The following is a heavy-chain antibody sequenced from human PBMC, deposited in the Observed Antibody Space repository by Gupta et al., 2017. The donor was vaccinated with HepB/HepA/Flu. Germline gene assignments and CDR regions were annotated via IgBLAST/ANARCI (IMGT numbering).Heavy chain of an antibody. CDR2: ISYDGSNK. D-gene: IGHD3-10*01. CDR1: GFDFSSDG. J-gene: IGHJ4*01. CDR3: ARGGSGSYLDY. V-gene: IGHV3-30-3*01. Sequence: QVQLVESGGGVVQPGRSLRLSCAGSGFDFSSDGMHGVPQAPGKGLGWVAVISYDGSNKYYADSVKGRFTISRDNSKNTLYLQMNSLRAEDTAVYYCARGGSGSYLDYWGHGTLVTVSS.